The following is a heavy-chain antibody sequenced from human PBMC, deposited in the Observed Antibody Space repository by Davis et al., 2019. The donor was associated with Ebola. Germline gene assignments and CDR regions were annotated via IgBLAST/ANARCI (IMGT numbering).Heavy chain of an antibody. J-gene: IGHJ6*04. CDR3: ARLRFEVTTTYYYYGMDV. CDR1: GGSFSGYY. D-gene: IGHD4-17*01. V-gene: IGHV4-34*01. CDR2: INHSGST. Sequence: SETLSLTCAVYGGSFSGYYWSWIRQPPGKGLEWIGEINHSGSTNYNPSLKSRVTISVDTSKNQFSLKLSSVTAADTAVYYCARLRFEVTTTYYYYGMDVWGKGTTVTVSS.